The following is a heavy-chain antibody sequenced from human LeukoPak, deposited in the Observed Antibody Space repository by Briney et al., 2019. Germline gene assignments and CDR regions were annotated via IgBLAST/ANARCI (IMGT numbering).Heavy chain of an antibody. D-gene: IGHD3-22*01. Sequence: SETLSLTCTVSGGSISSGGYYWSWIRQHPGKGLEWIGYIYYSGSTYYNPSLKSRVTISVDTSKNQFSLKLSSVTAADTAVYYCATIAEYYYDSSGYSWGQGTLVTVSS. CDR1: GGSISSGGYY. V-gene: IGHV4-31*03. J-gene: IGHJ5*02. CDR2: IYYSGST. CDR3: ATIAEYYYDSSGYS.